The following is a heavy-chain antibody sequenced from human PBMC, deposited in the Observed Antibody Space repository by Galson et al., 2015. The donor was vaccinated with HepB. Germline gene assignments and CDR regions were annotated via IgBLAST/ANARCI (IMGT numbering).Heavy chain of an antibody. V-gene: IGHV3-23*01. CDR1: GFTFSSYA. CDR2: ISGSGGST. Sequence: SLRLSCAASGFTFSSYAMSWVRQAPGKGLEWVSDISGSGGSTYYADSVKGRFTISRDNSKNTFYLQMNSLRGEDTAVYYCAKERESGYCMDYWGQGTLVTVSS. J-gene: IGHJ4*02. CDR3: AKERESGYCMDY. D-gene: IGHD3-3*01.